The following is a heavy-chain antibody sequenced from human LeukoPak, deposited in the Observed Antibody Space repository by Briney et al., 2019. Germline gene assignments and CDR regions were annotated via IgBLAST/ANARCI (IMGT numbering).Heavy chain of an antibody. V-gene: IGHV3-74*01. D-gene: IGHD3-10*02. CDR1: GFSFTSYW. Sequence: GSLRLSCAASGFSFTSYWMHWVRQAPGKGLVWVSRIKGDGSSISYADSVEGRFTISRDNAKNTVYLQMNSLRAEDTAVYYCARGGLFAYYLDYWGQGTLVTVSS. J-gene: IGHJ4*02. CDR3: ARGGLFAYYLDY. CDR2: IKGDGSSI.